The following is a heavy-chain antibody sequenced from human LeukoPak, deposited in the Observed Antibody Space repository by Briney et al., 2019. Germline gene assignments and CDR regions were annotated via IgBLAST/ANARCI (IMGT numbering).Heavy chain of an antibody. CDR2: INHSGST. D-gene: IGHD6-13*01. CDR1: VESFSVYY. Sequence: SETLSLTCAVYVESFSVYYWSWIRHPPGKGLEWVGEINHSGSTNYNPSLKSRVTISVYTSKNQFSLKLSSVTAADTAVYYCARPAVDSSSLGDYWGEGTLVTVSS. J-gene: IGHJ4*02. CDR3: ARPAVDSSSLGDY. V-gene: IGHV4-34*01.